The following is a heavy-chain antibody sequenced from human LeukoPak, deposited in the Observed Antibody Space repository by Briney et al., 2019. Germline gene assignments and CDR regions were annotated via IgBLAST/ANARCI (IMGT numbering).Heavy chain of an antibody. D-gene: IGHD6-13*01. CDR3: ARGIYYGMDP. J-gene: IGHJ6*02. Sequence: GASVKVSCKASGYTFSANHIHWVRQAPGQGLEWMGWINPDGGDTKYAQKFQGSVTMTTDTSISTVYMELSSLTSDDTAVYYCARGIYYGMDPWGQGTTVTVS. CDR1: GYTFSANH. V-gene: IGHV1-2*02. CDR2: INPDGGDT.